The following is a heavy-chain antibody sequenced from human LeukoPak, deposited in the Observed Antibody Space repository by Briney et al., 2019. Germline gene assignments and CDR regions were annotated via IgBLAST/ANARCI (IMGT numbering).Heavy chain of an antibody. D-gene: IGHD2-15*01. V-gene: IGHV3-48*04. CDR3: AKAPVTSCRGAFCYPFDY. Sequence: GGSLRLSCAASGFTFSSYSMNWVRQAPGKGLEWVSYISSSGSTIYYADSVKGRFTLARDNAKNSLYLQMNSLRAEDAAVYYCAKAPVTSCRGAFCYPFDYWGQGTLVTVSS. CDR1: GFTFSSYS. CDR2: ISSSGSTI. J-gene: IGHJ4*02.